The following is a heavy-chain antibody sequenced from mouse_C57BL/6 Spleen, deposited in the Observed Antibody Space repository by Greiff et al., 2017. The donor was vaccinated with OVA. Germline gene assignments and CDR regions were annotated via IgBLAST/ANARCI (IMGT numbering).Heavy chain of an antibody. CDR2: IYPRSGNT. V-gene: IGHV1-81*01. J-gene: IGHJ2*01. Sequence: QVQLQQSGAELARPGASVKLSCKASGYTFTSYGISWVKQRTGQGLEWIGEIYPRSGNTYYNEKFKGKATLTADKSSSTAYMELRSLTSEDSAVYFCAPITTGGDYWGKGTTLTVSS. CDR1: GYTFTSYG. CDR3: APITTGGDY. D-gene: IGHD1-1*01.